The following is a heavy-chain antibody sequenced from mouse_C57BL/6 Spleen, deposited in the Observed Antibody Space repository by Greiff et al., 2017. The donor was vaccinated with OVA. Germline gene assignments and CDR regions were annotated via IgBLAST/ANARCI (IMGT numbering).Heavy chain of an antibody. CDR3: ARLMAYEYDGYDAMDY. J-gene: IGHJ4*01. D-gene: IGHD2-4*01. CDR2: IDPANGNT. Sequence: EVQLQQSVAELVRPGASVKLSCTASGFNIKNNYMHWVKQRPVQGLEWIGRIDPANGNTIYAPKFQGKATITADTSSNTAYLQLSSLTSEDTAIEYCARLMAYEYDGYDAMDYWGQGTSVTVSS. V-gene: IGHV14-3*01. CDR1: GFNIKNNY.